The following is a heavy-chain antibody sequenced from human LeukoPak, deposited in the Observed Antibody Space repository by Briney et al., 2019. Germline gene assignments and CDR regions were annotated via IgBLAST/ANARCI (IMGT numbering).Heavy chain of an antibody. D-gene: IGHD4-17*01. V-gene: IGHV4-4*07. CDR3: ARDSAPDYGGDDAFDI. CDR2: IYTSGST. J-gene: IGHJ3*02. Sequence: SETLSLTCTVSGDSISSYYWSWIRQPAGKGLEWIGRIYTSGSTNYNPSLKSRVTMSVDTSKNQFSLKLSSVTAADTAVYYCARDSAPDYGGDDAFDIWGQGTMVTVSS. CDR1: GDSISSYY.